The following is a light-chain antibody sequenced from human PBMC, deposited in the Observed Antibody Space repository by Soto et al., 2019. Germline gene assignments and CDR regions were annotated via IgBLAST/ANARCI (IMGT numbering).Light chain of an antibody. CDR3: QQSSTTPWT. Sequence: DIQMTQSPSTLSASIRDRVTITCRESQSISNFLNWFQQKPGKAPKLLIHAASTLEGGVPSRFSGSGSGTDFTLTISSLQPEDFASYYCQQSSTTPWTFGQGTKVDIK. V-gene: IGKV1-39*01. CDR1: QSISNF. CDR2: AAS. J-gene: IGKJ1*01.